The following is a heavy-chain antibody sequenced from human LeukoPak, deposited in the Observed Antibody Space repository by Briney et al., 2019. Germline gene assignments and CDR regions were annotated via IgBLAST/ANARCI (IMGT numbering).Heavy chain of an antibody. V-gene: IGHV4-34*01. J-gene: IGHJ4*02. CDR3: ARSASRMVVTSTHFDY. CDR1: GGSFSGYY. Sequence: SETLSLTCAVYGGSFSGYYWSWIRQPPGKGLEWIGEINHSGSTNYNPSLKSRVTISVDTSKNQFSLKLSSVTAAGTAVYYCARSASRMVVTSTHFDYWGQGTLVTVSS. D-gene: IGHD4-23*01. CDR2: INHSGST.